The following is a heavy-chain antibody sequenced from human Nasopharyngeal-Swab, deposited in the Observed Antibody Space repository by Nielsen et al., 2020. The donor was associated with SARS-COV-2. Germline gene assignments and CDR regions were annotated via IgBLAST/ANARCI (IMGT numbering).Heavy chain of an antibody. CDR3: AKGGGTTGTVGLDI. J-gene: IGHJ3*02. Sequence: GESLKISCAASGFTFSSYGMHWVRQAPGKGPEWVAVISYDGSNKYYADSVKGRFTISRDNSKNTLYLQMNSLRAEDTAVYYCAKGGGTTGTVGLDIWGQGTMVTVSS. D-gene: IGHD1-1*01. CDR1: GFTFSSYG. V-gene: IGHV3-30*18. CDR2: ISYDGSNK.